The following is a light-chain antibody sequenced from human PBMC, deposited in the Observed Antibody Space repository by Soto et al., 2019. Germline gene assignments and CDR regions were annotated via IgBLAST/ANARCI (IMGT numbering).Light chain of an antibody. J-gene: IGLJ3*02. CDR2: EVS. Sequence: QSALTQPPSASGSPGQSVTISCTGTSSDLGGYNYVSWYQQHPGKAPKLMIYEVSKWPSGVPDRFSGSKSGNTASLTVSGLQTEDEADYYCSSNAGSNDLRVFGGGTKLTVL. CDR3: SSNAGSNDLRV. CDR1: SSDLGGYNY. V-gene: IGLV2-8*01.